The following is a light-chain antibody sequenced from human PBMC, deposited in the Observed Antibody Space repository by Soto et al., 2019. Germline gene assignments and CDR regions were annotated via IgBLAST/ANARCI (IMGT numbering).Light chain of an antibody. CDR1: QDVIYD. Sequence: DIVLTQSPSTLSVSPGGRATLSCRASQDVIYDLAWYQQKPGQAPRLLVYGASTRATDAPPRFRGSGSGTECSLTISSQQSEDFPTYYRQKYRSGPRTFGQGSRLEIK. CDR2: GAS. J-gene: IGKJ1*01. V-gene: IGKV3-15*01. CDR3: QKYRSGPRT.